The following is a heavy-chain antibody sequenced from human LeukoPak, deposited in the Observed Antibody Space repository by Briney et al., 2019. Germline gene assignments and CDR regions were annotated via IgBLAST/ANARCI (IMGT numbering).Heavy chain of an antibody. J-gene: IGHJ4*02. CDR2: IGGTGVRT. CDR1: GFTFSSYA. Sequence: PGGSLRLSCASSGFTFSSYAMSWVRQAPGKGLEWVSTIGGTGVRTYYADSVKGRFTISRDNSKNTLYLQINSLRAEDTAVYFCARAYGNSGYFQLPIDYWGQGTLVTVSS. V-gene: IGHV3-23*01. D-gene: IGHD3-22*01. CDR3: ARAYGNSGYFQLPIDY.